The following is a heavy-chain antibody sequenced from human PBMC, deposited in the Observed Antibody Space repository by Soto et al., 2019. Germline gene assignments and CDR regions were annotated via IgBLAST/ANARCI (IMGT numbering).Heavy chain of an antibody. Sequence: QVQLVESGGGVVQPGRSLRLSCAASGFTFSSYAMHWVRQAPGKGLEWVAVISYDGSNKYYADSVKGRFTISRDNSKNTLYLQMNSLRAEDTAVYYCARDADTAMVYYYYYGMHVWGQGTTVTVSS. D-gene: IGHD5-18*01. CDR3: ARDADTAMVYYYYYGMHV. J-gene: IGHJ6*02. V-gene: IGHV3-30-3*01. CDR1: GFTFSSYA. CDR2: ISYDGSNK.